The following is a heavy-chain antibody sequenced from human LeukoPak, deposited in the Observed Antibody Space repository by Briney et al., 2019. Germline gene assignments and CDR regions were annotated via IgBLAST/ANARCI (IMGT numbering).Heavy chain of an antibody. V-gene: IGHV3-21*01. CDR2: ISSSSSYI. Sequence: PGGSLRLSCAASGFTFSSNSMNWVRQAPGKGLGWVSSISSSSSYIYYADSVKGRFTISRDNAKNSLYLQMNSLRAEDTAVYYCARDFLDSGHGDWFDPWGQGTLVTVSS. J-gene: IGHJ5*02. CDR1: GFTFSSNS. CDR3: ARDFLDSGHGDWFDP. D-gene: IGHD5-12*01.